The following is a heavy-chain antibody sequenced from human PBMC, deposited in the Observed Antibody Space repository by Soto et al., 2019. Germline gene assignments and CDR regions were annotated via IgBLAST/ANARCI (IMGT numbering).Heavy chain of an antibody. CDR2: INTYSGST. CDR1: GYTFTSYG. D-gene: IGHD3-10*01. V-gene: IGHV1-18*01. CDR3: AGDVKVRGVKRGMDV. Sequence: ASVKVSCKASGYTFTSYGISWVRQAPGQGLEWMGWINTYSGSTDYPQKLQGRVTMTTDTSTGTAYMELRSLRSDDTAVYYCAGDVKVRGVKRGMDVWGQRNTVTVSS. J-gene: IGHJ6*02.